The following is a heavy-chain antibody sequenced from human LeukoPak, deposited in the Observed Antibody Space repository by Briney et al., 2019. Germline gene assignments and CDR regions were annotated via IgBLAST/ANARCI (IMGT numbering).Heavy chain of an antibody. V-gene: IGHV3-74*01. Sequence: PGGSLRLSCAASGSTFSSYWMHWVRQAPGKGLVWVSRINSDGSTTSHADSVKGRFTISRDNAKNTLFLQMNSLRAEDTAVYYCARGGSSSWYGSWGQGTLVTVSS. J-gene: IGHJ5*01. CDR3: ARGGSSSWYGS. CDR2: INSDGSTT. D-gene: IGHD6-13*01. CDR1: GSTFSSYW.